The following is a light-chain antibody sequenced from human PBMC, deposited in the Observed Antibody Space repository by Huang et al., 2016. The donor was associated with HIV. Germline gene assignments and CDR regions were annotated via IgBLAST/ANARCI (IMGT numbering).Light chain of an antibody. CDR2: GAS. CDR1: QDIGTS. J-gene: IGKJ5*01. Sequence: HLTQSPPPLSASVGDSVFISCRASQDIGTSLAWYQQRTGSAPKLLISGASTLQNGVPSRFSGDSAGTFFTLFITDLQPEDFATYYCQQLHAYPITFGQGTRLDIK. CDR3: QQLHAYPIT. V-gene: IGKV1-13*02.